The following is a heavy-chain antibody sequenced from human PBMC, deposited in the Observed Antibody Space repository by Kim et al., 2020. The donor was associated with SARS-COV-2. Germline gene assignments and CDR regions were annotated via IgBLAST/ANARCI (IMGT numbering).Heavy chain of an antibody. CDR1: GFTFSSYW. V-gene: IGHV3-74*01. CDR3: ARVGIVGATTFIDY. D-gene: IGHD1-26*01. J-gene: IGHJ4*02. Sequence: GGSLRLSCAASGFTFSSYWMHWVRQDPGKGLVWVSRINSDGSSTSYADSVKGRFTISRDNAKNTLYLQMNSLRAEDTAVYYCARVGIVGATTFIDYWGQGTLVTISS. CDR2: INSDGSST.